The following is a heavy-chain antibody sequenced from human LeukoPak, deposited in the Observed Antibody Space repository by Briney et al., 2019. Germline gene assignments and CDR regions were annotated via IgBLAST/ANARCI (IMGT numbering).Heavy chain of an antibody. D-gene: IGHD4-17*01. CDR2: IYPGDSDT. V-gene: IGHV5-51*01. Sequence: GESLKISCKGSGYSFTSYWIGWVRQVPGKGLEWMGIIYPGDSDTRYSPSFQGQVTISADKSISTAYLQWSSLKASDTAMYYCARVSNYGDYVGWFDPWGQGTLVTVSS. CDR1: GYSFTSYW. J-gene: IGHJ5*02. CDR3: ARVSNYGDYVGWFDP.